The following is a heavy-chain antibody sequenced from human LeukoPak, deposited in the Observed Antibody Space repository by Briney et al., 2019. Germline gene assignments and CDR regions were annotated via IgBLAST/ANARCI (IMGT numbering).Heavy chain of an antibody. V-gene: IGHV4-39*07. Sequence: SETLSLTSNVPGGSISISGYYSGWIRHSPGKGLEWIGSMYYSGNTYYSPSLKSRVTISVDTSNHQFSLRLPSVTDADTAVYYCARDGSGYYYWDDWGQGALVTVSS. CDR3: ARDGSGYYYWDD. CDR1: GGSISISGYY. J-gene: IGHJ4*02. CDR2: MYYSGNT. D-gene: IGHD3-22*01.